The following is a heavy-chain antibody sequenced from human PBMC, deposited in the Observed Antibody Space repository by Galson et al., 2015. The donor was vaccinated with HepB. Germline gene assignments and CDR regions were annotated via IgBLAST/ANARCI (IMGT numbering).Heavy chain of an antibody. V-gene: IGHV1-2*06. Sequence: SVKVSCKASGYSFTGYYIHWVRQAPGQGLEWMGRINPSNGDTKYAQKFQGRVTMTRDTSISTVHMELSSLRSDDTAVYYCARGSETGGFDYWGQGTLVTVSS. D-gene: IGHD6-19*01. CDR3: ARGSETGGFDY. CDR2: INPSNGDT. J-gene: IGHJ4*02. CDR1: GYSFTGYY.